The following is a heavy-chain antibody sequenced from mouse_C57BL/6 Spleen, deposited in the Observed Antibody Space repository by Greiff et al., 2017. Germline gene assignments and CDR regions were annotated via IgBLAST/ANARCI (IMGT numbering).Heavy chain of an antibody. CDR3: ARSLYYDYAGAMDY. CDR2: IHPNSGST. CDR1: GYTFTSYW. V-gene: IGHV1-64*01. Sequence: QVQLKQPGAELVKPGASVKLSCTASGYTFTSYWMHWVKQRPGQGLEWIGMIHPNSGSTNYNEKFKSKATLTVDKSSSTAYMQLSSLTSEDSAVYYCARSLYYDYAGAMDYWGQGTSVTVSS. D-gene: IGHD2-4*01. J-gene: IGHJ4*01.